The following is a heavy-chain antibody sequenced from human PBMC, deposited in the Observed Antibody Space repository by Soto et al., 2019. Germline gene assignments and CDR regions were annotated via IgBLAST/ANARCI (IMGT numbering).Heavy chain of an antibody. J-gene: IGHJ2*01. CDR2: IIPICGTA. D-gene: IGHD1-26*01. V-gene: IGHV1-69*01. CDR3: ARDRKWELRLVGYFDL. CDR1: GGTFSSYA. Sequence: QVQLVQSGAEVKKPGSSVKVSCKASGGTFSSYAISWVRQAPGQGLEWMGGIIPICGTANYAQKFQGRVTITADESTRTAYMELSSLRSEDTAVYYCARDRKWELRLVGYFDLWGRGTLVTVSS.